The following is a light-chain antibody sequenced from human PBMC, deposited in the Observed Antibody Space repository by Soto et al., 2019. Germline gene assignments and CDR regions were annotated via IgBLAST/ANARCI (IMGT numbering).Light chain of an antibody. Sequence: SVLTQPPSVSGSPVQSATISCTGTSSDVGSYNRVSWYQQPPGAAPKLMIYEVSNRPSGVPDRFSGSKSGNTASLTISGLQPEDEADYYCNSYTSSNTYVFGTGTKVTVL. CDR3: NSYTSSNTYV. CDR2: EVS. CDR1: SSDVGSYNR. J-gene: IGLJ1*01. V-gene: IGLV2-18*02.